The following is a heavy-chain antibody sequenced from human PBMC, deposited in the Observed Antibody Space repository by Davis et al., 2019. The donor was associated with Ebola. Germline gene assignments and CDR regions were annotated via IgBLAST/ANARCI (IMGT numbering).Heavy chain of an antibody. Sequence: SETLSLTCTVSGGSISSGDYYWSWIRQPPGKGLEWIGSIYHSGSTYYNPSLKSRVTISVDTSKNQFSLKLSSVTAADTAVYYCAREIAVAGTWGTNWFDPWGQGTLVTVSS. V-gene: IGHV4-39*01. CDR3: AREIAVAGTWGTNWFDP. D-gene: IGHD6-19*01. CDR1: GGSISSGDYY. CDR2: IYHSGST. J-gene: IGHJ5*02.